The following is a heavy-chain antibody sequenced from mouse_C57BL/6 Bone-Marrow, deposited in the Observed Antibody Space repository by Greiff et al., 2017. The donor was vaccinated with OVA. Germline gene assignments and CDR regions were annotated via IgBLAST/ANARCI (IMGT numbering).Heavy chain of an antibody. J-gene: IGHJ3*01. CDR1: GFTFSSYA. CDR2: ISSGGDYI. D-gene: IGHD2-4*01. CDR3: TRDPFYDYDWAY. V-gene: IGHV5-9-1*02. Sequence: EVNVVESGEGLVKPGGSLKLSCAASGFTFSSYAMSWVRQTPEKRLEWVAYISSGGDYIYYADTVKGRFTISRDNARNTLYLQMSSLKSEDTAMYYCTRDPFYDYDWAYWGQGTLVTVSA.